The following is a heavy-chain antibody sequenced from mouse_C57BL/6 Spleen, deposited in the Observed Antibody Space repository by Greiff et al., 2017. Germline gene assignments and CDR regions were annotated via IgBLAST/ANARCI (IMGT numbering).Heavy chain of an antibody. J-gene: IGHJ2*01. CDR2: IYPGSGST. CDR3: AYGTFDY. Sequence: VKLQESGAELVKPGASVKMSCKASGYTFTSYWITWVKQRPGQGLEWIGDIYPGSGSTNYNEKFKSKATLTVDTSSSTAYMQLSSLTSEDSAVYYCAYGTFDYWGQGTTLTVSS. CDR1: GYTFTSYW. V-gene: IGHV1-55*01. D-gene: IGHD2-1*01.